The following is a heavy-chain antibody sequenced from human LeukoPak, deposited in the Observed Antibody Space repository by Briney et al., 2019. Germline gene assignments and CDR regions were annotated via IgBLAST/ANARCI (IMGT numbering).Heavy chain of an antibody. J-gene: IGHJ4*02. CDR2: IKQDGSEK. Sequence: GGSLRLSCAASGFTFSSYWMSWVRQAPGKGLEWVSNIKQDGSEKYFVDSVKGRFTISRDNAKNSLYLQMNSLRAEDTAVYYCARAGGWLQPAFDYWGQGTLVTVSS. CDR1: GFTFSSYW. V-gene: IGHV3-7*01. D-gene: IGHD5-24*01. CDR3: ARAGGWLQPAFDY.